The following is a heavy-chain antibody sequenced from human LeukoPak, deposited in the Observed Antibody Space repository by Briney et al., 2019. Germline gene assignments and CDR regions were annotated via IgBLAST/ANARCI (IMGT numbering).Heavy chain of an antibody. Sequence: PGGSLRLSCAASGLTFGNAWMNWVRQAPGKGLEWVGRIKSKFDGGTVEYAAPVKGRFIISRDDSKNTLYLQMSSLQMDDTAMYFCASYTSANSCLFGTWGPGTLVAVSS. J-gene: IGHJ5*02. CDR2: IKSKFDGGTV. CDR1: GLTFGNAW. CDR3: ASYTSANSCLFGT. V-gene: IGHV3-15*01. D-gene: IGHD3-22*01.